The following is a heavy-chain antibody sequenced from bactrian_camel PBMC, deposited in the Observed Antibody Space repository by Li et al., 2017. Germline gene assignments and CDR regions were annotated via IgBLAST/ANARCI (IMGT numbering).Heavy chain of an antibody. Sequence: HVQLVESGGGSVQAGGSLRLSCETSESTASAICMGWVRQVGAKREAVAVIDSDGSPSYADSVKGRFTISVDNAMNTVYLHLNSLKTEDTAIYYCAKAQVAYSSTWPYDYWGQGTQVTVS. CDR2: IDSDGSP. CDR3: AKAQVAYSSTWPYDY. V-gene: IGHV3S53*01. J-gene: IGHJ4*01. D-gene: IGHD3*01. CDR1: ESTASAIC.